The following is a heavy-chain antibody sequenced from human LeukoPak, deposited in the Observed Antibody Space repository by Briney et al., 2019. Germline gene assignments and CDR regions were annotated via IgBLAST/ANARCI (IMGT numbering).Heavy chain of an antibody. CDR3: ARHRGYGCNSIRVADY. Sequence: AESLKISCKASGYSFTNYWIGWVRQMPGKGLEWMGIISPGDSDTRYSPSSQGQVTISADKSISTAYLQWSSLKASDTALYYCARHRGYGCNSIRVADYWGQGTLVTVSS. D-gene: IGHD4-23*01. CDR2: ISPGDSDT. J-gene: IGHJ4*02. V-gene: IGHV5-51*01. CDR1: GYSFTNYW.